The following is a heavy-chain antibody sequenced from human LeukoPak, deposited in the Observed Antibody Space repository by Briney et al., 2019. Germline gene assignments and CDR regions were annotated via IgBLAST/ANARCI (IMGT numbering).Heavy chain of an antibody. Sequence: SETLFLTCAVYGGSFSGYYWSWIRQPPGKGLEWIGEINHSGSTNYNPSLKSRVTISLDTSKNQISLKLSSVTAADTAVYYCARHTTVVPPHYFDYWGQGTLVTVSS. CDR1: GGSFSGYY. D-gene: IGHD4-23*01. V-gene: IGHV4-34*01. CDR2: INHSGST. CDR3: ARHTTVVPPHYFDY. J-gene: IGHJ4*02.